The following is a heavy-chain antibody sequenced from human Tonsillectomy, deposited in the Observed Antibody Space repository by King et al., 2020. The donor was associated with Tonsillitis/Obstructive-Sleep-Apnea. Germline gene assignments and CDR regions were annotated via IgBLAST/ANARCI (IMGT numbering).Heavy chain of an antibody. CDR1: GYGFTLYW. Sequence: VQLVESGAEVKKPGESLRISCMGYGYGFTLYWLSWVRQLPGKGPDWLGRIDPTDSYTNYSPSFRGHVTISVDKSISTAYLQWSGLKASDTAIYYCARQSTVKHFDYWGQGTLVTVSS. CDR3: ARQSTVKHFDY. J-gene: IGHJ4*02. V-gene: IGHV5-10-1*01. CDR2: IDPTDSYT. D-gene: IGHD4-17*01.